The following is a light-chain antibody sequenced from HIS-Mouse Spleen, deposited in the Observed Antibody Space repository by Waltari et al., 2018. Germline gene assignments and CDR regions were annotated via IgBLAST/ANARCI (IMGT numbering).Light chain of an antibody. V-gene: IGLV2-23*01. Sequence: QSALTQPASVSGSPGQSITISCTGTSRDVARYNLVSWYQQHQGKAPKLMIYEGSKRPSGVSNRFSGSKSGNTASLTISGLQAEDEADYYCCSYAGSSTWVFGGGTKLTVL. CDR2: EGS. CDR1: SRDVARYNL. J-gene: IGLJ3*02. CDR3: CSYAGSSTWV.